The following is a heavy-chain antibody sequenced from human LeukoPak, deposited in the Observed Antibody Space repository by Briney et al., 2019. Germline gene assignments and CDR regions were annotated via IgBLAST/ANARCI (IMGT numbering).Heavy chain of an antibody. CDR3: ARDQGNVDSSAWYLVGNAFDI. CDR1: GGSISTSNYY. D-gene: IGHD6-19*01. J-gene: IGHJ3*02. CDR2: IYYTGNT. Sequence: SETLSLTCAVSGGSISTSNYYWGWVRQPPGKGLEWIGSIYYTGNTYYNPSLKSRVTISVDTSKNQFSLKLSSVTAADTAVYYCARDQGNVDSSAWYLVGNAFDIWGQGTMVSVSS. V-gene: IGHV4-39*07.